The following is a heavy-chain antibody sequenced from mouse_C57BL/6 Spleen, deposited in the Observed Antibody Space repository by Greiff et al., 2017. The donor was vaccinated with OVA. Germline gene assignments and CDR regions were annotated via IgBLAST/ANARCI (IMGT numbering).Heavy chain of an antibody. Sequence: VQLQHSGPELVKPGASVKISCKASGYSFTSYYIHWVKQRPGQGLEWIGWIYPGSGNTKYNEKFKGKATLTVDKSSSTAYMELRSLTSEDTAVYYCARCEEDSSGYAYWGQGTLVTVSA. D-gene: IGHD3-2*02. CDR2: IYPGSGNT. V-gene: IGHV1-66*01. CDR1: GYSFTSYY. J-gene: IGHJ3*01. CDR3: ARCEEDSSGYAY.